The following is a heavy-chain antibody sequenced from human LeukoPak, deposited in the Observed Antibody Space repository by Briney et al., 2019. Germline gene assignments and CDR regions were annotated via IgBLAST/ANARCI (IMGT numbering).Heavy chain of an antibody. V-gene: IGHV1-18*01. CDR3: ARDSHSSSRYGHSDY. D-gene: IGHD6-13*01. Sequence: GASVKVSCKASGYTFTSYGISWVRQAPGQGLEWMGWISAYNGNTNYAQKLQGRVTMTTDTSTSTAYMELRSLRSDDTAVYYCARDSHSSSRYGHSDYWGQGTLVTVSS. J-gene: IGHJ4*02. CDR2: ISAYNGNT. CDR1: GYTFTSYG.